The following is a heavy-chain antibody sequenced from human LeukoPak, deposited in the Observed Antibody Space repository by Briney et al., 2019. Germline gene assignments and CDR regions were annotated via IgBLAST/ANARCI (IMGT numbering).Heavy chain of an antibody. V-gene: IGHV3-74*01. CDR1: GFTFSDFW. Sequence: PGGSLRLSCAASGFTFSDFWMHWVRPAPGKGLVWVSRINSGGTVTNYADSVKGRLTISRDNSKSTLYLQVSSLRPEDTAVYYCASRGLYADYVGFWGQGTLVTVSS. D-gene: IGHD2-2*02. CDR3: ASRGLYADYVGF. J-gene: IGHJ4*02. CDR2: INSGGTVT.